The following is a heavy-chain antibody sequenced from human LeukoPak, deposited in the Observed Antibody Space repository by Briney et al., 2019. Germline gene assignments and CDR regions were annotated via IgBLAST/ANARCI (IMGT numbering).Heavy chain of an antibody. CDR1: GGSISSGGYS. CDR2: IYYSGST. D-gene: IGHD6-19*01. CDR3: ARDIGYSSGCCTFDI. V-gene: IGHV4-30-4*07. J-gene: IGHJ3*02. Sequence: PSQTLSLTCAVSGGSISSGGYSWSWIRQPPGKGLEWIGHIYYSGSTNYNPSLKSRVTISVDTSKNQFSLKLSSVTAADTAVYYCARDIGYSSGCCTFDIWGQGTMVTVSS.